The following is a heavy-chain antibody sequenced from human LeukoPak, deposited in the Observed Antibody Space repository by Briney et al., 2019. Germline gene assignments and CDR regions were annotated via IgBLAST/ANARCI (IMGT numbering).Heavy chain of an antibody. D-gene: IGHD2-21*01. J-gene: IGHJ5*02. CDR2: INPNSGGT. V-gene: IGHV1-2*02. CDR1: GYSFTDYY. Sequence: ASVKVSCKASGYSFTDYYMHWVRQAPGQGLEWMGWINPNSGGTSSAQKFQGRVTMTRDTSITTVYMEMSWLTSDDTAIYYCARADRLHGGPYLIGPWGQGTLVTVSS. CDR3: ARADRLHGGPYLIGP.